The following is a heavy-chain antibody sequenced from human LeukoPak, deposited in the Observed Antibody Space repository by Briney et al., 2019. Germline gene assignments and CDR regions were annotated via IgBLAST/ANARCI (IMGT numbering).Heavy chain of an antibody. Sequence: GGSLRLSCAASGFTSSNAWMSWVRQAPGKGLDWVGRIRSKTDGGTTDHAASVKGRFTISRDDSNNMLYLQMNSLKTEDTAVYYCSTWTDLYDYWGQGTLVTVSS. J-gene: IGHJ4*02. D-gene: IGHD3/OR15-3a*01. CDR3: STWTDLYDY. CDR1: GFTSSNAW. V-gene: IGHV3-15*01. CDR2: IRSKTDGGTT.